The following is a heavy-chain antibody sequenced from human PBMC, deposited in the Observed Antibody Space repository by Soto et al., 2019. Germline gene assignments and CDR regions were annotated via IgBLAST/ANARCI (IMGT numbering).Heavy chain of an antibody. D-gene: IGHD3-22*01. CDR2: IYYSGST. CDR3: ARANYFVSSGPFDY. J-gene: IGHJ4*02. V-gene: IGHV4-31*03. Sequence: QVQLQESGPGLVKPSQTLYLSCSVYGGSLSSGAYDWSWIRQHPGKGLEWIGYIYYSGSTYYNPSLESRVTLSVDTSRKQFSLKVSSVTAADKAMYYCARANYFVSSGPFDYWGPGTLVTVSS. CDR1: GGSLSSGAYD.